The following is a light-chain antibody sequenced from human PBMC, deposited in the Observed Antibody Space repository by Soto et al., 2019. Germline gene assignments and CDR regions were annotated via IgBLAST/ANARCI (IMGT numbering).Light chain of an antibody. CDR2: DVS. CDR3: SSYTAITTTRV. J-gene: IGLJ2*01. V-gene: IGLV2-14*03. CDR1: SSDVGGYNY. Sequence: QSVLTQPAFVSGSPGQSITISCTGTSSDVGGYNYVSWYQQHPGKAPQLMIYDVSSRPSGVSLRFSGSKSGNTASLTISGLQAEDEAYYFCSSYTAITTTRVFGGGTKLTVL.